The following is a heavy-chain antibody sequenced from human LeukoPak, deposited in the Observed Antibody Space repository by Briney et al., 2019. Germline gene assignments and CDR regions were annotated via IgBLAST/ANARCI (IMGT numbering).Heavy chain of an antibody. V-gene: IGHV3-7*01. CDR2: IKQGGTEK. Sequence: PGGSLRLSCAASGFTFSSHWMTWVRQAPGKGLEWVAGIKQGGTEKYYADSVKGRFTVSRDNAKNSLYLQMNSLSADDTAVYFCARGPNYGARVDFLDSWGRGTKVTVSS. D-gene: IGHD4-17*01. CDR1: GFTFSSHW. CDR3: ARGPNYGARVDFLDS. J-gene: IGHJ4*02.